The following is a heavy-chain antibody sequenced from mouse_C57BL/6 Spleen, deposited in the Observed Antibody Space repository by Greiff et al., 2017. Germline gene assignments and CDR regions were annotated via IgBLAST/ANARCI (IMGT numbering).Heavy chain of an antibody. V-gene: IGHV1-74*01. CDR1: GYTFTSYW. J-gene: IGHJ2*01. Sequence: QVQLQQPGAELVKPGASVKVSCKASGYTFTSYWMHWVKQRPGQGLEWIGRIHPSDSDTNYNQKFKGKATLTVDKSSSTAYMQLSSLTSEDSAVYDCARGITTGVATFDYWGQGTTLTVSS. D-gene: IGHD1-1*01. CDR2: IHPSDSDT. CDR3: ARGITTGVATFDY.